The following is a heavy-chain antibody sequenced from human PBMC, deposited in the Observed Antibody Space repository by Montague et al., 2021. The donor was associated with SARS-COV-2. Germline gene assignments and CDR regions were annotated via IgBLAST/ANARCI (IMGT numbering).Heavy chain of an antibody. J-gene: IGHJ3*01. Sequence: SLRLSCAASGFTLSSYWMYWVRQAPGKGLVWVSRINSDGSSTNYADSVKGRFTISRDNAKNTLYLQMISLRAEDTAVYYCARYYVSGNYGFDLWGQGTMVTVSS. V-gene: IGHV3-74*01. CDR3: ARYYVSGNYGFDL. CDR1: GFTLSSYW. CDR2: INSDGSST. D-gene: IGHD3-10*01.